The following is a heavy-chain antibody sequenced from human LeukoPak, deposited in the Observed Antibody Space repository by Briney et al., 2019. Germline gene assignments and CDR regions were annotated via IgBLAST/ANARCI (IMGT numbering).Heavy chain of an antibody. D-gene: IGHD2-15*01. CDR2: INHSGST. J-gene: IGHJ3*02. CDR1: GGSFSGYY. V-gene: IGHV4-34*01. CDR3: ARVSVSVVAAPDAFDI. Sequence: SETLSLTCAVYGGSFSGYYWSWIRQPPGKGLEWIGEINHSGSTNYNPSLKSRVTISVDTSKNQFSLKLSSVTAADTAVYYCARVSVSVVAAPDAFDIWGQGTMVTVSS.